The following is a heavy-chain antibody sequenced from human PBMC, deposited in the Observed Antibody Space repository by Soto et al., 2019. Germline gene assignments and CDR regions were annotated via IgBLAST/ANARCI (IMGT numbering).Heavy chain of an antibody. J-gene: IGHJ4*02. V-gene: IGHV3-15*01. D-gene: IGHD4-17*01. CDR2: IKSKTDGGTT. CDR1: GFTFSNAW. CDR3: TTVRDDYGRGYFDY. Sequence: GGSLRLSCAASGFTFSNAWMSWVRQAPGKGLEWVGRIKSKTDGGTTDYAAPVKGRFTISRDDSKNTLYLQMNSLKTEDTAVYYCTTVRDDYGRGYFDYWGQGTLVTVSS.